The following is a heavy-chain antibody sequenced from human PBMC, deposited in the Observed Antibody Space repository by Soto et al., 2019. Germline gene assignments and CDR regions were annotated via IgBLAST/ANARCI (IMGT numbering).Heavy chain of an antibody. CDR2: ISYDGSNK. Sequence: LRLSCAASGFTFSSYGMHWVRQAPGKGLEWVAVISYDGSNKYYADSVKGRFTISRDNSKNTLYLQMNSLRAEDTAVYYCAKDGSSAARSNFDYWGQGTLVTVYS. J-gene: IGHJ4*02. V-gene: IGHV3-30*18. CDR3: AKDGSSAARSNFDY. D-gene: IGHD6-6*01. CDR1: GFTFSSYG.